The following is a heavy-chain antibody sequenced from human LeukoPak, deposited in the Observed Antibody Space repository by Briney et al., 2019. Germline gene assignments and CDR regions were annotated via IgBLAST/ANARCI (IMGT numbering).Heavy chain of an antibody. Sequence: ASVKVSCKASGGTFSSYAISWVRQAPGQGLEWMGRIIPILGIANYAQKFQGRVTITADKSTSTAYMELSSLRSEDTAVYYCARDHYYDSSGYGDWGQGTLVTVSS. J-gene: IGHJ4*02. CDR1: GGTFSSYA. CDR2: IIPILGIA. V-gene: IGHV1-69*04. D-gene: IGHD3-22*01. CDR3: ARDHYYDSSGYGD.